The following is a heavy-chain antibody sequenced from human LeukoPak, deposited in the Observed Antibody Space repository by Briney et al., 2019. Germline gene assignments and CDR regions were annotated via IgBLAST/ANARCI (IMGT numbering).Heavy chain of an antibody. CDR3: AKDRHSVVVTAIDY. V-gene: IGHV3-30*18. D-gene: IGHD2-21*02. CDR2: ISYDGSKK. J-gene: IGHJ4*02. Sequence: PGGSLRLSCAASGFTFSSYGMHWVRQAPGKGLEWVAVISYDGSKKYYSGSVKGRFTISRDTSKNTLYLQMNSLRAEDTAVYYCAKDRHSVVVTAIDYWGQGTLVTVSS. CDR1: GFTFSSYG.